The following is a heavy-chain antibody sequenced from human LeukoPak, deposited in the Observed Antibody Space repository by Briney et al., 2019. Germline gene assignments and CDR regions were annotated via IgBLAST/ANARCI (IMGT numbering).Heavy chain of an antibody. CDR3: ASNDFWSGYYTGFNY. V-gene: IGHV3-30-3*01. CDR1: GFTFSNHA. CDR2: ISFDGTDK. J-gene: IGHJ4*02. Sequence: GGSLRLSCAASGFTFSNHAMNWVRQAPGKGLEWVATISFDGTDKYYADSVKGRFTISRDNSKNTLYLQMNSLRAEDTAVYYCASNDFWSGYYTGFNYWGQGTLVTVSS. D-gene: IGHD3-3*01.